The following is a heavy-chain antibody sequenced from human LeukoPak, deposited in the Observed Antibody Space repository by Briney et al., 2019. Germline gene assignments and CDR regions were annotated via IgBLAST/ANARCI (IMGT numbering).Heavy chain of an antibody. D-gene: IGHD2-2*01. CDR2: IYYSGST. CDR3: ARGPYCSSTSCYPRYYFDY. CDR1: GGSISSYY. J-gene: IGHJ4*02. V-gene: IGHV4-59*01. Sequence: SETLSLTCTVSGGSISSYYWSWIRQPPGKGLEWIGYIYYSGSTNYNPSLKSRVTISVDTSKNQFSLKLSSVTAADTAVYYCARGPYCSSTSCYPRYYFDYWGQGTLVTVSS.